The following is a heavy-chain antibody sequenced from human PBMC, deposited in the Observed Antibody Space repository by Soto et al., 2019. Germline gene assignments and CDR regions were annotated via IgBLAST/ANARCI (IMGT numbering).Heavy chain of an antibody. Sequence: QVQLQESGPGLVKPSQTLSLTCTVSGGSISSDDFYWSWIRQTPERGLEWIGYISFTGTTFYNPSLRSRVAMSADTSSNQFSLRLSSVTAADTAIYYCVKNTTSWGRGTLVTVSS. CDR2: ISFTGTT. V-gene: IGHV4-30-4*01. CDR3: VKNTTS. J-gene: IGHJ4*02. CDR1: GGSISSDDFY. D-gene: IGHD1-26*01.